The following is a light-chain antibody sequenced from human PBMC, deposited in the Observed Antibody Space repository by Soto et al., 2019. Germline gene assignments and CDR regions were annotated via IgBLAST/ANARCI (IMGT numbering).Light chain of an antibody. CDR3: QQYHNWPLT. CDR1: QSISNY. Sequence: DIEMTQSPSPLSASVGDRVTITCRASQSISNYLNWYQQKPGQAPRLLIHSASTRATGVPARFSGSGSGTEFTLTISSLQSEDSAVYHCQQYHNWPLTSGGGTKVEIK. J-gene: IGKJ4*01. V-gene: IGKV3-15*01. CDR2: SAS.